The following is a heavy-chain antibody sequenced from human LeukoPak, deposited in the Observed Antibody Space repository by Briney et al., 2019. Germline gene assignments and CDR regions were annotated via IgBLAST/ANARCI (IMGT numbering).Heavy chain of an antibody. CDR3: ARHYDTSGYWFYFDY. V-gene: IGHV4-61*08. CDR2: IYYSGNT. D-gene: IGHD3-22*01. CDR1: GGSISSGGYY. Sequence: PSQTLSLTCTVSGGSISSGGYYWSWIRQPPGKGLEWIGYIYYSGNTNYNPSLKSRATISLDTSKNQFSLKLSSVTAADTAVYYCARHYDTSGYWFYFDYWGQGTLLTVSS. J-gene: IGHJ4*02.